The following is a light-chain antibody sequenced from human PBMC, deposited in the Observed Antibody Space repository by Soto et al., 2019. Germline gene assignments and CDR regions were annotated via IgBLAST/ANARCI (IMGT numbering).Light chain of an antibody. V-gene: IGKV3-20*01. CDR3: QQYGSSPPWT. CDR1: QSVSNNY. Sequence: EIVMTQSPATLSVSPGERATLSCRASQSVSNNYLAWYQQKPGQAPRLLIYGASSRATGIPDRFSGSVSGTGFTLTISRLEPEDFAVYYCQQYGSSPPWTFGQGTKVDIK. CDR2: GAS. J-gene: IGKJ1*01.